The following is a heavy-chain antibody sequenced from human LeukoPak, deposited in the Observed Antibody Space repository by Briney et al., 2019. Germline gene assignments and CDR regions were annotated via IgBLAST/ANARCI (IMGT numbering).Heavy chain of an antibody. Sequence: ASVKVSCKASGYTFTSYGISWVRQAPGQGLEWMGWISAYNGNTNYAQKLQGRVTMTTDTSTSTAYMELNSLRSDDTAVYHCARALPHVRSGYYYYYMDVWGKGTTVTISS. J-gene: IGHJ6*03. CDR1: GYTFTSYG. CDR2: ISAYNGNT. CDR3: ARALPHVRSGYYYYYMDV. D-gene: IGHD6-25*01. V-gene: IGHV1-18*01.